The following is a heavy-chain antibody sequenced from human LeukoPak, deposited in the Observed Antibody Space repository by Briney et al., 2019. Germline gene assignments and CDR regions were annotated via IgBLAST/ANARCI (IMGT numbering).Heavy chain of an antibody. CDR2: IYHSGST. J-gene: IGHJ3*02. CDR1: GYSISSGYY. V-gene: IGHV4-38-2*02. CDR3: ARHSVGYAFDI. D-gene: IGHD3-10*01. Sequence: PSETLSLTCTVSGYSISSGYYWGWIRQPPGEGLEWIGSIYHSGSTNYNPSLKSRVTISVDTSKNQFSLKLSSVTAADTAVYYCARHSVGYAFDIWGQGTMVTVSS.